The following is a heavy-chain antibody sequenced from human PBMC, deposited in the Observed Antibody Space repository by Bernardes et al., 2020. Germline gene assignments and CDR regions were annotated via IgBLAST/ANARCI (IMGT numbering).Heavy chain of an antibody. CDR1: GYTFTSYD. V-gene: IGHV1-8*01. CDR2: MNPNSGNT. CDR3: ARAHYSGSYPPGY. J-gene: IGHJ4*02. Sequence: ASVKVSCKASGYTFTSYDINWVRQATGQGLEWMGWMNPNSGNTGYAQKFQGRVTMTRNTSINTAYMELSSLRSEDAAVYYCARAHYSGSYPPGYWGQGTLVTVSS. D-gene: IGHD1-26*01.